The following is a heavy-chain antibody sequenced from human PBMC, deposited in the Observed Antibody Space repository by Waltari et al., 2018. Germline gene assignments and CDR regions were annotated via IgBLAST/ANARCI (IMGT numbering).Heavy chain of an antibody. V-gene: IGHV4-39*01. CDR3: ARHGRVVDVVVVVAATTIDY. Sequence: QLQESGPALVKPSETLSVSCTVSGDSLSSSTYYWGWVRQPPGKGLEWIGSIFESGSTYYNPSFYSRVTISVDTSKNQFSLQLSSVTAADTAVYYCARHGRVVDVVVVVAATTIDYWGQGTLVTVSS. CDR1: GDSLSSSTYY. CDR2: IFESGST. J-gene: IGHJ4*02. D-gene: IGHD2-15*01.